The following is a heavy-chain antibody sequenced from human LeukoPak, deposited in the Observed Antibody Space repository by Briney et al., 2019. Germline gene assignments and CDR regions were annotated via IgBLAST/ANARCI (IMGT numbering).Heavy chain of an antibody. V-gene: IGHV1-24*01. J-gene: IGHJ6*02. CDR1: GYTLTELS. CDR3: ATVPAANYGMDV. D-gene: IGHD2-2*01. Sequence: ASVKVSCKVSGYTLTELSMHWVRQAPGKGLEWMGGFDPEDGETIYAQKFQGRVTMTEDTSTDTAYMELSSLRSEDTAVYYCATVPAANYGMDVWGQGTTVTVSS. CDR2: FDPEDGET.